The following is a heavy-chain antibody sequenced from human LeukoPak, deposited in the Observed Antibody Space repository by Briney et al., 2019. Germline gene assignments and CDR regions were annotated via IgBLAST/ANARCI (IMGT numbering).Heavy chain of an antibody. CDR1: GFTFSNYA. J-gene: IGHJ4*02. CDR2: ISGSGGST. D-gene: IGHD3-9*01. CDR3: AKRDFDDYFDY. V-gene: IGHV3-23*01. Sequence: GGSLRLSCAASGFTFSNYAMNWVRQAPGKGLEWVSAISGSGGSTYYADSVKGRFTISRDNSKNTLYLQMNSLRAEDTAVYCCAKRDFDDYFDYWGQGTLVTVSS.